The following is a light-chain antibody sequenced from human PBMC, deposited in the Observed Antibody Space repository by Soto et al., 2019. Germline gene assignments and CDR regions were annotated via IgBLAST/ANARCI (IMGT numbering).Light chain of an antibody. Sequence: EIVLTQSPGTLSLSPGESAALSFRASESISNNFLAWYQRKPGQAPRLLIYGASYRATDIPYRFSGSGSGTDFTLTITRLEPDDFAVYYCHQYGGSPPTFGQGTKVEVK. CDR3: HQYGGSPPT. CDR2: GAS. J-gene: IGKJ1*01. V-gene: IGKV3-20*01. CDR1: ESISNNF.